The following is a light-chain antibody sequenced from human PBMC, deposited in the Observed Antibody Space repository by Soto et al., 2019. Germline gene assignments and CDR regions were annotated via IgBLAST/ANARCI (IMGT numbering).Light chain of an antibody. Sequence: QAVVTQEPSLTVSPGGTVTLTCASSTGAVTSGNYASWFQQKLGQAPRTLIYTTDNRHSWTPARFSGSLRGGKAALALSGVQREDEADYDCLLYYGGAHLVFGGGTQLTV. V-gene: IGLV7-43*01. CDR3: LLYYGGAHLV. CDR2: TTD. J-gene: IGLJ3*02. CDR1: TGAVTSGNY.